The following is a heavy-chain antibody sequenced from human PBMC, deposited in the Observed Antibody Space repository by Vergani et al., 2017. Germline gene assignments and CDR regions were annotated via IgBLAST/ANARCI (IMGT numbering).Heavy chain of an antibody. V-gene: IGHV4-39*01. CDR1: GGSISSSSYY. CDR2: IYYSGST. J-gene: IGHJ3*02. CDR3: ARHLVVTAISGAFDI. D-gene: IGHD2-21*02. Sequence: LQLQESGPGLVKPSETLSLTCTVSGGSISSSSYYWGWIRQPPGKGLEWIGSIYYSGSTYYNPSLKSRVTISVDTSKNQFSLKLSSVTAADTAVYYCARHLVVTAISGAFDIWGQGTMVTVSS.